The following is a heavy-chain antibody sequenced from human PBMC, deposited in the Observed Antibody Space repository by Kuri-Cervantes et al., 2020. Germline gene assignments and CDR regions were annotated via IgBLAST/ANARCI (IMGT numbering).Heavy chain of an antibody. Sequence: GGSLRLSCAASGFTFSSYGMHWVRQAPGKGLEWVAVISYDGSNKYYADSVKGRFTISRDNSKNTLYLQMNSLRAEDTAVYYCAKGTQLWPEASFDYWGQGTLVTVSS. V-gene: IGHV3-30*18. CDR1: GFTFSSYG. CDR2: ISYDGSNK. CDR3: AKGTQLWPEASFDY. J-gene: IGHJ4*02. D-gene: IGHD5-18*01.